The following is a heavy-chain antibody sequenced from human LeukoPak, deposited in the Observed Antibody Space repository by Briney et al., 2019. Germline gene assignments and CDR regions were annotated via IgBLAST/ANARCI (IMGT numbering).Heavy chain of an antibody. D-gene: IGHD6-13*01. CDR1: GFTFDDYA. CDR2: ISWNSGSI. V-gene: IGHV3-9*01. Sequence: GGSLRLSCAASGFTFDDYAMHWVRQAPGKGPEWVSGISWNSGSIGYADSVKGRFTISRDNAKNSLYLQMNSLRAEDTALYYCAKDILDWAAAGTGVDYWGQGTLVTVSS. CDR3: AKDILDWAAAGTGVDY. J-gene: IGHJ4*02.